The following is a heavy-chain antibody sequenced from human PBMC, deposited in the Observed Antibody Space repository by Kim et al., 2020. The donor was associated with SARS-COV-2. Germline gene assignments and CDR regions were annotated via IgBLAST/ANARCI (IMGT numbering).Heavy chain of an antibody. D-gene: IGHD3-22*01. Sequence: ASVKVSCKTSGYNFIRYGIHWVRQAPGQRLEWMGWVNTGNGDTKYSEEFQGRVTITKDTSASTAYMEVSSLTSDDTALYYCARVPSSGEDYWGQGTLVTVSS. CDR2: VNTGNGDT. CDR1: GYNFIRYG. CDR3: ARVPSSGEDY. J-gene: IGHJ4*02. V-gene: IGHV1-3*04.